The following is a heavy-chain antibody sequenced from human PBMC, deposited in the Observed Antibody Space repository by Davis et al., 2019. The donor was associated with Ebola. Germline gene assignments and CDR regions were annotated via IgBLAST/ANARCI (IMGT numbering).Heavy chain of an antibody. CDR1: VITFSSYA. CDR3: ARGWDDIVVVTALIDY. V-gene: IGHV3-23*01. D-gene: IGHD2-21*02. Sequence: PGGSLRLSCTDSVITFSSYAMTWVRQAPGKGLEWVSAISGSGGSTYYADSVRGRFTISRDDSKNTLYLQMNSLRAEDTAVYYCARGWDDIVVVTALIDYWGQGTLVTVSS. CDR2: ISGSGGST. J-gene: IGHJ4*02.